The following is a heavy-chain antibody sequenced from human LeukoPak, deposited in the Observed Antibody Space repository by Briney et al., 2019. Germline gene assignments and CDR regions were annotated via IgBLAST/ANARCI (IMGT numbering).Heavy chain of an antibody. D-gene: IGHD3-22*01. CDR2: INPNSGGT. J-gene: IGHJ4*02. CDR3: AREVEDYYDSSSCYFDY. V-gene: IGHV1-2*02. Sequence: ASVKVSCKASGYTFTGYYMHWVRQAPEQGLEWMGWINPNSGGTNYAQKFQGRVTMTRDTSISTAYMELSRLRSDDTAVYYCAREVEDYYDSSSCYFDYWGQGTLVTVSS. CDR1: GYTFTGYY.